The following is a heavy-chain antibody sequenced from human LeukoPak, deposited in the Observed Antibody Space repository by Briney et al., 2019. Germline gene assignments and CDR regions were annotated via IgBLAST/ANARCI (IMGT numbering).Heavy chain of an antibody. CDR3: ARGXEIFDY. J-gene: IGHJ4*02. D-gene: IGHD5-24*01. CDR2: IYDSRSA. CDR1: GGSINDSGYF. Sequence: PSETLSLTCTVSGGSINDSGYFWSWIRQHPGKGLEWIGYIYDSRSAYYNPSLKSRVTISVDTSQNQFSLNLSSVTAADTAVYYCARGXEIFDYWGQGTLVTVSS. V-gene: IGHV4-31*03.